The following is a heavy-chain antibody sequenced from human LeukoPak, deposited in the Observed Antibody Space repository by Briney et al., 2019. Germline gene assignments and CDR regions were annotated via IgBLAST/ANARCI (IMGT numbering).Heavy chain of an antibody. CDR3: ATRGRGYSYGAL. D-gene: IGHD5-18*01. CDR1: GGSISSGAYY. V-gene: IGHV4-31*03. J-gene: IGHJ4*02. CDR2: IYYRGNT. Sequence: KPSETLSLTCTVSGGSISSGAYYWSWIRQLPGKGLEWIGYIYYRGNTYYNPSLKSRVTISADTSKNQFSLKLSFVTVADTAVYYCATRGRGYSYGALWGQGTLVTVSS.